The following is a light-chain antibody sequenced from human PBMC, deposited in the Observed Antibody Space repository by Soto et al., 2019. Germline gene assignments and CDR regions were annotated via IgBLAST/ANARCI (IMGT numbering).Light chain of an antibody. CDR2: GAS. Sequence: EIVMTQSPATLSVSPGERATLSCRASQSISSNLAWYQQKPGQAPRLLIYGASTRATGIPARFSGSGSGTEFTLTISSLPSEDFALYYCHQYENWPQTFGQGTKVEIK. V-gene: IGKV3-15*01. CDR3: HQYENWPQT. CDR1: QSISSN. J-gene: IGKJ1*01.